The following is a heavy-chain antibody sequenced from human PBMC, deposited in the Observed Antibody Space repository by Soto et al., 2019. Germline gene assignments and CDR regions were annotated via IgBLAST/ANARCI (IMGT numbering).Heavy chain of an antibody. J-gene: IGHJ4*02. CDR3: ARAKRGYSGYEATLYFDY. CDR2: ISSSSSYI. Sequence: GGSVRRSCAASGFTLSSYSMNCVRQSPCQWLEWVSSISSSSSYIYYADSVKGRFTISRDNAKNSLYLQMNSLRAEDTAVYYCARAKRGYSGYEATLYFDYWGQGTLVTVSS. D-gene: IGHD5-12*01. CDR1: GFTLSSYS. V-gene: IGHV3-21*01.